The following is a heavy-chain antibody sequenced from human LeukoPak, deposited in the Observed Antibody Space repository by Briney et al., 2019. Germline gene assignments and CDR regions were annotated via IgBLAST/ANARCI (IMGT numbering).Heavy chain of an antibody. CDR3: ARGYSHSNY. Sequence: GGPLRLSCAASGFTFNSYNMNWVGQAPGKGLAGVANIKQDGSEKYYVDSVKGRFTISRDNAKNSLYLQMNSLRSECTAVYYCARGYSHSNYWGQGTLVTDSS. D-gene: IGHD5-18*01. CDR2: IKQDGSEK. V-gene: IGHV3-7*01. CDR1: GFTFNSYN. J-gene: IGHJ4*02.